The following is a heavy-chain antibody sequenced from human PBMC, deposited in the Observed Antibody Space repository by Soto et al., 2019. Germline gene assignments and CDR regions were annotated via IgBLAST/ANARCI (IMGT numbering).Heavy chain of an antibody. D-gene: IGHD3-9*01. CDR2: IIPIFGTA. CDR1: GGTFSSYA. Sequence: ASVKVSCKASGGTFSSYAISWVRQAPGQGLEWMGGIIPIFGTANYAQKFQGRVTITADESTSTAYMELSSLRSEDTAVYYCARGEVHYDILTGPEGTYYYYGMDVWGQGTTVTASS. CDR3: ARGEVHYDILTGPEGTYYYYGMDV. V-gene: IGHV1-69*13. J-gene: IGHJ6*02.